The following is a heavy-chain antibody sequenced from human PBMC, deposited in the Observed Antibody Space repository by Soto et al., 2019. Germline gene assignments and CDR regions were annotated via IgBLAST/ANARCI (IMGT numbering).Heavy chain of an antibody. V-gene: IGHV1-69*13. CDR2: IIPIFGTA. CDR3: ATQAGGNDDYGDSQNWFDP. D-gene: IGHD4-17*01. J-gene: IGHJ5*02. CDR1: GGTFSSYA. Sequence: SVKVSCKASGGTFSSYAISWVRQAPGQGLEWMGGIIPIFGTANYAQKFQGRVTITADESTSTAYMELSSLRSEDTAVYYCATQAGGNDDYGDSQNWFDPWGQGTLVTVSS.